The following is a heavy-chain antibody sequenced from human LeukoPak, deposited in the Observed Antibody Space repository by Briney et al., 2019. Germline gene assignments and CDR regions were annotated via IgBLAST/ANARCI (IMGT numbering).Heavy chain of an antibody. D-gene: IGHD3-10*01. CDR2: ISWNSGSI. V-gene: IGHV3-9*01. CDR1: GFTFDDYA. Sequence: GGSLRLSCAASGFTFDDYAMHWVRHAPGKGLEWVSGISWNSGSIGYADSVKGRFTISRDNAKNSLYLQMNSLRAEDTAVYYCARESMVVPYYYGSGSPGDAFDIWGQGTMVTVSS. J-gene: IGHJ3*02. CDR3: ARESMVVPYYYGSGSPGDAFDI.